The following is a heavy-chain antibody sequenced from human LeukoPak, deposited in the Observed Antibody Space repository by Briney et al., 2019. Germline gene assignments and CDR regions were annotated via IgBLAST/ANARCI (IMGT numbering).Heavy chain of an antibody. CDR3: AKGSHWNYGGYYLDY. J-gene: IGHJ4*02. V-gene: IGHV3-43D*03. CDR2: ISWDGGST. D-gene: IGHD1-7*01. Sequence: HTGGSLRLSCAASGFTFDDHAMYWVRQTPGKGLEWVSLISWDGGSTYYADSVKGRFTISRDNSKNSLYLQMNSLGAEDTALYYCAKGSHWNYGGYYLDYWGQGTLVTVSS. CDR1: GFTFDDHA.